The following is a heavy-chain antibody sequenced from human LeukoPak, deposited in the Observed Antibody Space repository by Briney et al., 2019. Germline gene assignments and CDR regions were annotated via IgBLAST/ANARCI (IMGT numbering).Heavy chain of an antibody. D-gene: IGHD3-10*01. CDR2: INPNSGGT. CDR3: ATKERGGSGSYGY. J-gene: IGHJ4*02. V-gene: IGHV1-2*02. CDR1: GYTFTGYY. Sequence: ASVKVSCKASGYTFTGYYMHWVRQAPGQGLEWMGWINPNSGGTNYAQKFQGRVTMTRDTSISTAYMELSRLRSDDTAVYYCATKERGGSGSYGYWGQGTLVTVSS.